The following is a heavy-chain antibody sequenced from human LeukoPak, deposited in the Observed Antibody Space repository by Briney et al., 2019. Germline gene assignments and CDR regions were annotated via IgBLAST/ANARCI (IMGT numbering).Heavy chain of an antibody. J-gene: IGHJ4*02. CDR2: INPKSGGT. D-gene: IGHD3-10*01. Sequence: ASVKVSCKASGYTFTDSYIHWVRQAPGQGLEWMGWINPKSGGTHYAQNFQGRVTLTRDTSISTAYVEVSRLRSDDTAVYYCASDDYGFLYWGQGTLVTVSS. CDR3: ASDDYGFLY. CDR1: GYTFTDSY. V-gene: IGHV1-2*02.